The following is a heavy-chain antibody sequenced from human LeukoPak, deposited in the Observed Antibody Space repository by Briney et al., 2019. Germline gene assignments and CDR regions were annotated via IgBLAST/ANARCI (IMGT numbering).Heavy chain of an antibody. CDR2: ISAYNGNT. V-gene: IGHV1-18*01. Sequence: GASVKDSCKASGYTFTSYGISWVREAPGQGLEWMGWISAYNGNTRYAQNLQGRVTLTTDTSTSTAYMELSRLRSDDTAVYYCARARRGYYMDVWGKGTTVTVSS. D-gene: IGHD3-10*01. J-gene: IGHJ6*03. CDR3: ARARRGYYMDV. CDR1: GYTFTSYG.